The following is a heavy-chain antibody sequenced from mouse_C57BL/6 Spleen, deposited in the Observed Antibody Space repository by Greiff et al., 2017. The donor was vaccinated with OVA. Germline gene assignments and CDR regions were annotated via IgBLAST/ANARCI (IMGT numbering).Heavy chain of an antibody. CDR2: IDPETGGT. CDR1: GYTFTDYE. CDR3: TETAQVGAHYYAMDY. J-gene: IGHJ4*01. Sequence: VQLQQSGAELVRPGASVTLSCKASGYTFTDYEMHWVKQTPVHGLEWIGAIDPETGGTAYNQKFKGKAILTADKSSSTAYMELRSLTSEDSAVYYCTETAQVGAHYYAMDYWGQGTSVTVSS. V-gene: IGHV1-15*01. D-gene: IGHD3-2*02.